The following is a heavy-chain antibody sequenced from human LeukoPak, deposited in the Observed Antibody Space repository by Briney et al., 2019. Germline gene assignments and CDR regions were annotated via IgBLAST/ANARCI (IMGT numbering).Heavy chain of an antibody. CDR1: GFSLSTSGVG. J-gene: IGHJ5*02. CDR2: IYWNDDK. V-gene: IGHV2-5*01. Sequence: SGPTLVKPTQTLTLTCTFSGFSLSTSGVGVGWIRQPPGKALEWLALIYWNDDKRYSPSLKSRLTITKDTSKNQVVLTMTNMDPVDTATYYCAHSVIAAAGTSPLGWFDPWGQGTLVTVSS. D-gene: IGHD6-13*01. CDR3: AHSVIAAAGTSPLGWFDP.